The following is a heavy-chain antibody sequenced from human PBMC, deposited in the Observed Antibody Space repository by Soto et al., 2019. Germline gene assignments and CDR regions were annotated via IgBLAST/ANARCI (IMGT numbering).Heavy chain of an antibody. CDR2: INHSGST. Sequence: KPSETLSLTCAVYGGSFSGYYWSWIRQPPGKGLEWIGEINHSGSTNYDPSLKSRVTISVDTSKNQFSLKLSSVTAADTAVYYCARARQVGATNFDYWGQGTLVTVSS. CDR3: ARARQVGATNFDY. CDR1: GGSFSGYY. V-gene: IGHV4-34*01. J-gene: IGHJ4*02. D-gene: IGHD1-26*01.